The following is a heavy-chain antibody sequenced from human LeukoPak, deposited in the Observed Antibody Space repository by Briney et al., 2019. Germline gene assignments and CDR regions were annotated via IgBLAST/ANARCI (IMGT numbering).Heavy chain of an antibody. J-gene: IGHJ4*02. CDR2: IYYSGST. CDR3: ARANYGDLFFDY. V-gene: IGHV4-59*01. CDR1: GGSISSYY. Sequence: SGTLSLTCTVSGGSISSYYWSWIRQPPGKGLEWIGYIYYSGSTNYNPSLKSRVTISVDTSKNQFSLKLSSVTAADTAVYYCARANYGDLFFDYWGQGTLVTVSS. D-gene: IGHD4-17*01.